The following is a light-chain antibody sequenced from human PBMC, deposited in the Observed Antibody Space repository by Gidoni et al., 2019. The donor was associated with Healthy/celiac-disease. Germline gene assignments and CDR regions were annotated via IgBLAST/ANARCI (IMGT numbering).Light chain of an antibody. V-gene: IGKV3-20*01. CDR1: QIVSSSY. CDR3: QHYGSSRNT. J-gene: IGKJ2*01. Sequence: EMGLTQSQGTLSLSPGERATLSCRASQIVSSSYLAWYQQKPRQAPRLRIYGASSRATGIPDRFSGCGSRTDFTLTISRLEPEDFAVYYCQHYGSSRNTFGQWTKLEI. CDR2: GAS.